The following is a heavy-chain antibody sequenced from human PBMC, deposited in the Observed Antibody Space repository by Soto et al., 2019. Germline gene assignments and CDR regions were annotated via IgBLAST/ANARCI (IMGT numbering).Heavy chain of an antibody. D-gene: IGHD1-20*01. V-gene: IGHV1-69*01. CDR2: IIPMFDTP. CDR1: GGTFSNYY. CDR3: ARGYSTGYFDY. J-gene: IGHJ4*02. Sequence: QVQLVQSGAEVKKPGSSMKVSCKTSGGTFSNYYISWVRQAPGQGLEWMGDIIPMFDTPKYAQKFQGRVTITADESTSAAYMELSSLRAEDTAVYYCARGYSTGYFDYWGLGTLITVSS.